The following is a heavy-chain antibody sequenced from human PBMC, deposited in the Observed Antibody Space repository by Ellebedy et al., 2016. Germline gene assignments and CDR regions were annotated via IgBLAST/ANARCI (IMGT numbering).Heavy chain of an antibody. CDR3: ARVRGGSSWDVYFDH. D-gene: IGHD6-13*01. J-gene: IGHJ4*02. Sequence: GSLRLSXAVYGGSFSGYYWSWIRQPPGKGLEWIGEINHSGGTNYNPSLKRRVTISLDTSKKQFSLKLSSVTAADTAVYYCARVRGGSSWDVYFDHWGQGALVTVSS. CDR2: INHSGGT. V-gene: IGHV4-34*01. CDR1: GGSFSGYY.